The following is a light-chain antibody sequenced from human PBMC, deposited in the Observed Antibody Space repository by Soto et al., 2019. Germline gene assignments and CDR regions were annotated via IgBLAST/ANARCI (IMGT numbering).Light chain of an antibody. Sequence: DNQMTQSPSSLSASVGDRVTITCRASQSISRYLNWYQQKAGKAPKLLIYAASTLESGVPSTFSGSGTGTDFTVTISSLQPEDFATHYCRQSYSILTLGGGTKVEI. V-gene: IGKV1-39*01. CDR3: RQSYSILT. CDR1: QSISRY. CDR2: AAS. J-gene: IGKJ4*01.